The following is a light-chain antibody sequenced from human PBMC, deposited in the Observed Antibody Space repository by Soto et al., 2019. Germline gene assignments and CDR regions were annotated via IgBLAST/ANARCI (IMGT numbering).Light chain of an antibody. CDR1: SSDVGGYNY. CDR2: DVS. Sequence: QSALTQPASVSGSPGQSITISCTGTSSDVGGYNYVSWYQQHPGKAPKLMIYDVSNRPSGGSNRFSGSKSGNTASLTISGLQAGDEADYYCSSYTSSSILYVFGTGTKVTVL. CDR3: SSYTSSSILYV. J-gene: IGLJ1*01. V-gene: IGLV2-14*01.